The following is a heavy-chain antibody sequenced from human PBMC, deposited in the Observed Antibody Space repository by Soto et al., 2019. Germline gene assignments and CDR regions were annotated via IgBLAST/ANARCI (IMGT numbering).Heavy chain of an antibody. J-gene: IGHJ4*02. D-gene: IGHD7-27*01. CDR1: GFTFDDYA. CDR2: IIWNSAYI. Sequence: PGGSLRLSCAVSGFTFDDYAMHWVRQAPGKGLEWVAGIIWNSAYIVYADSVKGRFTISRDNARNSLHLQMDSLRAEDTALYYCVKDSNVSGVRQGLDFWGRGNLVTVSS. V-gene: IGHV3-9*01. CDR3: VKDSNVSGVRQGLDF.